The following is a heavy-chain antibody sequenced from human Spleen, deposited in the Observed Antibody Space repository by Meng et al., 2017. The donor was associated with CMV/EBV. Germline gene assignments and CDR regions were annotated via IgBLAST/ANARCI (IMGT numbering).Heavy chain of an antibody. CDR3: AKAYCASWYRENYEY. V-gene: IGHV3-23*01. CDR2: ITGSGGSK. CDR1: EFTFRSYA. J-gene: IGHJ4*02. D-gene: IGHD6-13*01. Sequence: LSLTCAASEFTFRSYAMSWVRQAPGMGLEWVSAITGSGGSKYYADSVKGRFTVSRDNSKNTLYLQMNSLRAEDTAVYYCAKAYCASWYRENYEYWGQGTLVTVSS.